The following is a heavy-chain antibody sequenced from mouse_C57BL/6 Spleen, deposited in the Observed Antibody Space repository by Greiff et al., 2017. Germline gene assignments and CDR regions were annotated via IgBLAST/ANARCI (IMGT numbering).Heavy chain of an antibody. CDR2: LWSGGST. J-gene: IGHJ4*01. V-gene: IGHV2-4*01. CDR3: AKTHYGAMDY. D-gene: IGHD1-1*01. Sequence: QVQLKQSGPGLVQPSQSLSITCTVSGFSLTSYGVHWVRQPPGTGLEWLGVLWSGGSTDYNAAFISRLSISKDNSKSQVFYKMNSLQADDTAIYYCAKTHYGAMDYWGQGTSVTVSS. CDR1: GFSLTSYG.